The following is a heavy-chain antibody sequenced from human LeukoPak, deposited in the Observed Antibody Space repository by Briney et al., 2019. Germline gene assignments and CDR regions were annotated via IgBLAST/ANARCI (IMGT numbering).Heavy chain of an antibody. V-gene: IGHV1-18*01. CDR1: GYTFTSYG. Sequence: ASVKVSCKASGYTFTSYGISWVRQAPGQGLEWMGWISAYNGNTSYAQKFQGRVTMTRDMSTSTVYMELSSLRSEDTAVYYCARVIDSTTNDYWGQGTLVTVSS. CDR2: ISAYNGNT. D-gene: IGHD2-2*01. CDR3: ARVIDSTTNDY. J-gene: IGHJ4*02.